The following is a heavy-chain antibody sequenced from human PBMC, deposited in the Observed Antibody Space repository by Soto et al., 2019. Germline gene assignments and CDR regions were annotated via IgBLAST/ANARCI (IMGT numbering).Heavy chain of an antibody. J-gene: IGHJ6*02. V-gene: IGHV1-18*04. Sequence: GASVKVSCKASGYTFTSYGISWVRQAPGQGLEWMGWISAYNGNTNYAQKLQGRVTMTTDTSTSTAYMELRSLRSDDTAVYYCARGIAAAGTGDYYYGMDAWGQGTTVTVAS. D-gene: IGHD6-13*01. CDR3: ARGIAAAGTGDYYYGMDA. CDR1: GYTFTSYG. CDR2: ISAYNGNT.